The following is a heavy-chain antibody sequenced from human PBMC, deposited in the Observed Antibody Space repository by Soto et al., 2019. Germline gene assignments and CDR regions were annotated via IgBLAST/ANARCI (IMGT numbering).Heavy chain of an antibody. Sequence: QVQLVESGGGLVKPGGSLRLSCAASGFTFSDYYMSWIRQAPGKGLEWVSYISSSGSTIYYADSVKGRFTISRDTAKNSLYLQMTSLSAEDTAVYYCAGFEYSRASHLHPNWGQGTLVTFSS. V-gene: IGHV3-11*01. CDR2: ISSSGSTI. CDR1: GFTFSDYY. J-gene: IGHJ4*02. D-gene: IGHD6-6*01. CDR3: AGFEYSRASHLHPN.